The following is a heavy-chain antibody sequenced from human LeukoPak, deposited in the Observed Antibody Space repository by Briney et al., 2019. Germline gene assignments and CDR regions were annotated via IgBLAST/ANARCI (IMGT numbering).Heavy chain of an antibody. J-gene: IGHJ2*01. CDR3: ARDVAATGNWYFDL. D-gene: IGHD6-13*01. V-gene: IGHV3-30-3*01. CDR2: ISSEGSIK. CDR1: GFIFISDA. Sequence: PGRALMRSFSASGFIFISDAMHWVRQAPAKGLEWVAVISSEGSIKYYAASVKDRVTISSDNSKNTRYVQPKSLRADDTSVYSCARDVAATGNWYFDLWGRGTLVTVSS.